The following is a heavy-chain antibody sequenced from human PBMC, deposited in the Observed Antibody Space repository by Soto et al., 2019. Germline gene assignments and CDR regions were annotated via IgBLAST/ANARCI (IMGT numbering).Heavy chain of an antibody. CDR2: ISWNSGSI. CDR1: GFTFDDYA. J-gene: IGHJ4*02. Sequence: GGSLRLSCAASGFTFDDYAMHRVRQAPGKGLEWVSGISWNSGSIGYADSVKGRFTISRDNAKNSLYLQMNSLRAEDTALYYCAKDWDSSSRGGYYFDYWGQGTLVTVSS. CDR3: AKDWDSSSRGGYYFDY. D-gene: IGHD6-6*01. V-gene: IGHV3-9*01.